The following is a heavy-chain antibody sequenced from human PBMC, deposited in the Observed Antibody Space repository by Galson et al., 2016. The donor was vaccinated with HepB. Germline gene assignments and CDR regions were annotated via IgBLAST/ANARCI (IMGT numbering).Heavy chain of an antibody. V-gene: IGHV4-39*01. CDR3: ASQGSPDVAVVVYPLWFHS. CDR1: GGSISSRSYY. CDR2: IYYSGST. Sequence: SETLSLTCTVSGGSISSRSYYWGWIRQPPGKGLEWIGSIYYSGSTHYNPSLKSQVTTSVDTSKNQISLKLNSVTAADTAVYYCASQGSPDVAVVVYPLWFHSWGQGTLVTVSP. D-gene: IGHD2-8*02. J-gene: IGHJ5*01.